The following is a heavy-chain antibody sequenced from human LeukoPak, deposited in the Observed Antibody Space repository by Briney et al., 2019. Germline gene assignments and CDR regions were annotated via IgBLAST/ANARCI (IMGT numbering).Heavy chain of an antibody. CDR1: GFTFSTYS. Sequence: PGGSLRLSCAASGFTFSTYSMNWVRQAPGKGLEWVSYITSSSSTIYYADSVKGRFTISRDNAKNSLYLEMNSLRAEDTAVYYCATWPGGWYGEDSWGQGTLVTVSS. D-gene: IGHD6-19*01. CDR3: ATWPGGWYGEDS. J-gene: IGHJ4*02. V-gene: IGHV3-48*01. CDR2: ITSSSSTI.